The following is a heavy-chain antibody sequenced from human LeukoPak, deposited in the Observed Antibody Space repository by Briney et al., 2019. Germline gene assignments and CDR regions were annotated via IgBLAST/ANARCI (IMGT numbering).Heavy chain of an antibody. CDR1: GGSISSYY. D-gene: IGHD5-24*01. CDR3: ASSRYKGGFDP. Sequence: SETLSLTCTVSGGSISSYYWSWIRQPPGKGLEWIGYIYYSGSTNYNPSLKSRVTISVDTSKNQFSLQLNSVTPEDTAVYYCASSRYKGGFDPWGQGTLVTVSS. CDR2: IYYSGST. V-gene: IGHV4-59*12. J-gene: IGHJ5*02.